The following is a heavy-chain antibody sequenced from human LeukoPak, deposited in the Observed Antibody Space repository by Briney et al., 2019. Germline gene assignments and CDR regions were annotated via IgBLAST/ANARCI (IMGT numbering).Heavy chain of an antibody. V-gene: IGHV2-5*02. Sequence: SGPTLVKPTQTLTLTCSFSGFSLSTGGVGVGGIRQPPGKALEWLALIYWDDDKRYRSSLKSRLIITKDTSKNQVILTMTNVDPVDTATYYCAHRRPPGTYGDNDAFDIWGQGTMVTVSS. D-gene: IGHD4-17*01. CDR1: GFSLSTGGVG. J-gene: IGHJ3*02. CDR3: AHRRPPGTYGDNDAFDI. CDR2: IYWDDDK.